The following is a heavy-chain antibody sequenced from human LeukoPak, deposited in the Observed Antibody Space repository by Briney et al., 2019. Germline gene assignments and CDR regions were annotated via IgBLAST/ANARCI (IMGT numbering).Heavy chain of an antibody. CDR3: ARGCTRRQNWFDP. Sequence: ASVKVSCKASGYTFTGYYMHWVRQAPGQGLEWMGWISPNSGGTNYAQKFQGRVTMTRDTSISTAYMELSRLRSDDTAVYYCARGCTRRQNWFDPWGQGTLVTVSS. V-gene: IGHV1-2*02. J-gene: IGHJ5*02. CDR1: GYTFTGYY. CDR2: ISPNSGGT. D-gene: IGHD2-8*01.